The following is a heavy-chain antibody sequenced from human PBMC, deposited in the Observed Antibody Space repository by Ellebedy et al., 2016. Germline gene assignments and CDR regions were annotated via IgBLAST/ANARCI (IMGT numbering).Heavy chain of an antibody. J-gene: IGHJ4*02. Sequence: SETLSLXXAVSGGSISTRGYYWGWIRQPPGKGLEWIGSVDYGGSTNYNPSLKSRVTISVDTSKNQFSLKLTSVTAADTAVYYCARRGPTGWAWRVATLYYFDYWGQGTLVTVSS. CDR2: VDYGGST. V-gene: IGHV4-39*01. D-gene: IGHD4-11*01. CDR3: ARRGPTGWAWRVATLYYFDY. CDR1: GGSISTRGYY.